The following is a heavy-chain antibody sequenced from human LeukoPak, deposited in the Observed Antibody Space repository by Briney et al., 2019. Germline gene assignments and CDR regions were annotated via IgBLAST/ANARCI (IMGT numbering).Heavy chain of an antibody. Sequence: ASVKVSCMASGYTFTSYYMHWVRQAPGQGLEWMGIINPSGGSTSYAQKFQGRVTMTRGTSTSTVYMELSSLRSEDTAVYYCARGGAYCGGDCYQDAFDIWGQGTMVTVSS. CDR3: ARGGAYCGGDCYQDAFDI. J-gene: IGHJ3*02. CDR2: INPSGGST. CDR1: GYTFTSYY. V-gene: IGHV1-46*01. D-gene: IGHD2-21*02.